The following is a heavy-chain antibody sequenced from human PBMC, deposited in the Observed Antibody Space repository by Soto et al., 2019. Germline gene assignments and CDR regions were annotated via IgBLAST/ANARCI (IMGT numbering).Heavy chain of an antibody. CDR3: AKFFARKSRRHIRYRSRHS. CDR2: ISYDGSNK. Sequence: AACRCAVSSSGVDVSLKKPGKGLEWVAVISYDGSNKYYADSVKGRFTISRDNSKNTLYLQMNSLRAEDTAVYYCAKFFARKSRRHIRYRSRHSWCTGPLVSASS. CDR1: RCAVSSSG. J-gene: IGHJ5*01. V-gene: IGHV3-30*18. D-gene: IGHD3-3*01.